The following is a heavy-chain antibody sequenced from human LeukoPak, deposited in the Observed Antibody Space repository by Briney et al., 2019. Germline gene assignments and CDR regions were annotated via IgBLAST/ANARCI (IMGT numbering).Heavy chain of an antibody. Sequence: GGSLRLSCAASGFTFNNYAMSWVRQAPGKGLEWVSSISGSDDSTYYADSVKGRFTVSRDNSKNTLHLQMNSLRAEDTAVYYCAREREYNSGWYGYYFDYWGRGTLVTASS. D-gene: IGHD6-19*01. CDR2: ISGSDDST. J-gene: IGHJ4*02. V-gene: IGHV3-23*01. CDR3: AREREYNSGWYGYYFDY. CDR1: GFTFNNYA.